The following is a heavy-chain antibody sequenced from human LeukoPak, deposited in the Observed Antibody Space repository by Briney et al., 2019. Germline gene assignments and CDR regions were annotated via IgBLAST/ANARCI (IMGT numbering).Heavy chain of an antibody. CDR2: IYYSGST. J-gene: IGHJ5*02. CDR3: ARHLGYYYDSRQGWFDP. D-gene: IGHD3-22*01. CDR1: GGSISSYY. Sequence: SETLSLTCTVSGGSISSYYWSWIRQPPGKGLEWIGYIYYSGSTNYNPPLKSRVTISVDTSKNQFSLKLSSVTAADTAVYYCARHLGYYYDSRQGWFDPWGQGTLVTVSS. V-gene: IGHV4-59*08.